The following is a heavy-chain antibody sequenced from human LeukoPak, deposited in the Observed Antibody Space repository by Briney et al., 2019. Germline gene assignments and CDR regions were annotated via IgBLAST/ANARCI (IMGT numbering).Heavy chain of an antibody. CDR3: ARDPSHYHYTDV. CDR1: GYTFSNYY. Sequence: GPTVKVSCKASGYTFSNYYIHWVRQAPGQGLEWMGWINPKSGGTKYAQRFQGRFTMTRDTSISTAYMELTGLRSDDTAVYYCARDPSHYHYTDVWGKGTTVIVSS. CDR2: INPKSGGT. D-gene: IGHD6-6*01. V-gene: IGHV1-2*02. J-gene: IGHJ6*03.